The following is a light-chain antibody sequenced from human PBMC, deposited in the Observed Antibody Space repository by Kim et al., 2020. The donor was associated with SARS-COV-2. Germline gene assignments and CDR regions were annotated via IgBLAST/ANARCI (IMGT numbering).Light chain of an antibody. J-gene: IGKJ2*01. CDR2: AAS. CDR1: QDIKNY. CDR3: QQFNSPYT. Sequence: IQLTQSPTSLSASVGDRVTITCRASQDIKNYLAWYQQKPGRAPKLLIYAASTLQSGVPSRFSGSGSGTDFTLTISALQPEDFGDYHCQQFNSPYTFVQGTKLEI. V-gene: IGKV1-9*01.